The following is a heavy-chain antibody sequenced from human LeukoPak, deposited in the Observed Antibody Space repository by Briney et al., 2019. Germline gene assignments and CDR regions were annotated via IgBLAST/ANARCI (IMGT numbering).Heavy chain of an antibody. Sequence: GGSLRLSCAASGFTFSNSAMSWVRQAPGKGLAWVSSISGSGGSIYYADSVKGRFTISRDNFKNILYLQMNSLRAEDTAVYYCAKDRDDSSGFYHDYWGQGTLLTVSS. D-gene: IGHD3-22*01. CDR2: ISGSGGSI. J-gene: IGHJ4*02. CDR1: GFTFSNSA. V-gene: IGHV3-23*01. CDR3: AKDRDDSSGFYHDY.